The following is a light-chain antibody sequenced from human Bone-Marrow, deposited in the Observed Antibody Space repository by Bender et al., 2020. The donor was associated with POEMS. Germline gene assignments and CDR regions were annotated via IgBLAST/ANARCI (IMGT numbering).Light chain of an antibody. CDR1: KLGNKY. CDR2: QDD. CDR3: QTWDSTTQVV. V-gene: IGLV3-1*01. J-gene: IGLJ2*01. Sequence: SYDVTQPASLSVSPGQTASITCSGDKLGNKYVSWYQQKPGQSPVLVIYQDDKRPSGIPERFSGSNSGNTATLTISATQSLDEADYYCQTWDSTTQVVFGGGTKLTVL.